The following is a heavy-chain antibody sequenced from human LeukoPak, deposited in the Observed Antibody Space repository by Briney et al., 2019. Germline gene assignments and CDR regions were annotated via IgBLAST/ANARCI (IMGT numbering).Heavy chain of an antibody. D-gene: IGHD6-19*01. V-gene: IGHV6-1*01. CDR3: AREGASSGWYGRELDY. CDR2: TYYRSKWYN. J-gene: IGHJ4*02. CDR1: GDSVSSNSAA. Sequence: SQTLSLTCAISGDSVSSNSAAWNWIRQSPSRGLEWLGRTYYRSKWYNDYAVSVKSRITINPDTSKNQFSLQLNSVTPEDTAVYYCAREGASSGWYGRELDYWGQGTLVTVSS.